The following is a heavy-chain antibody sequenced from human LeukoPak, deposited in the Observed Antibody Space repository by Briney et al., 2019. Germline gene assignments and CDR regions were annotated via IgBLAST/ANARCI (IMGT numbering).Heavy chain of an antibody. CDR2: INHSGST. CDR3: ARGSWFGVDY. D-gene: IGHD3-10*01. Sequence: NPSETLSLTCAVYGGSFSGYYWSWIRQPPGKGLEWIGEINHSGSTNYNPSLKSRVTISVDTSKNQFSLKLSSVTAADTAVYYCARGSWFGVDYWGQGTLVTVSS. V-gene: IGHV4-34*01. J-gene: IGHJ4*02. CDR1: GGSFSGYY.